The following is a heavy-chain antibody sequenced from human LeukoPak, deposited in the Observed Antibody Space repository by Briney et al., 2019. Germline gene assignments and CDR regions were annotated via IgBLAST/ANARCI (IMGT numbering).Heavy chain of an antibody. J-gene: IGHJ4*02. D-gene: IGHD1-26*01. CDR2: IWYDGSNQ. CDR1: GLTFRKYG. V-gene: IGHV3-33*01. Sequence: GRSLRLSCAASGLTFRKYGMHWVRQAPGKGLEWVAVIWYDGSNQYYLDSVKGRFTVSRDNAKNALYLQMNSLRAEDTAVYYCATDRNSGKYYDYWGQGTLVTVSS. CDR3: ATDRNSGKYYDY.